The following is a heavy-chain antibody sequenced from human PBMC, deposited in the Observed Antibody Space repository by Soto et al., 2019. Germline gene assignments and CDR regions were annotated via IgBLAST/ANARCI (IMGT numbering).Heavy chain of an antibody. D-gene: IGHD6-6*01. CDR3: ARDFKDGRTTLAARGWVRDYYYGMYV. Sequence: GASVKVSCKASGYTFTSYYMHWVRQAPGQGLEWMGIINPSGGSTSYAQKFQGRVTMTRDTSTSTVYMELSSLRSEDTAVYYCARDFKDGRTTLAARGWVRDYYYGMYVWGQGTTVTVSS. CDR1: GYTFTSYY. V-gene: IGHV1-46*01. J-gene: IGHJ6*01. CDR2: INPSGGST.